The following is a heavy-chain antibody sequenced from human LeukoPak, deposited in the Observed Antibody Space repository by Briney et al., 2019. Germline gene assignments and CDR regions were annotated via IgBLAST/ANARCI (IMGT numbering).Heavy chain of an antibody. CDR3: ASGLESPVRVYYYGMDV. Sequence: GGSLRLSCAASGFTFSSYAMHWVRQAPGKGLEWVAVISYDGSNKYYADSVKGRFTISRDNAKNSLYLQMNSLRAEDTAVYYCASGLESPVRVYYYGMDVWGQGTTVTVSS. CDR1: GFTFSSYA. J-gene: IGHJ6*02. CDR2: ISYDGSNK. V-gene: IGHV3-30-3*01. D-gene: IGHD4-4*01.